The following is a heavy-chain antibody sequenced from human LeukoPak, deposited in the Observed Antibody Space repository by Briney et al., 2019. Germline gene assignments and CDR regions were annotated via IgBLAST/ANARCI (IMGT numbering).Heavy chain of an antibody. J-gene: IGHJ4*02. V-gene: IGHV4-59*01. D-gene: IGHD6-13*01. CDR3: ARRVHSSSWSSYFDY. Sequence: SETLPLTCTVSGGSINSYYWSWIRQPPGRGLEWIGSIHYSGSTSSNPSLRSRVTISVDKSKNQFSLKLSSVTAADTAMYYCARRVHSSSWSSYFDYWGQETLVTVSS. CDR1: GGSINSYY. CDR2: IHYSGST.